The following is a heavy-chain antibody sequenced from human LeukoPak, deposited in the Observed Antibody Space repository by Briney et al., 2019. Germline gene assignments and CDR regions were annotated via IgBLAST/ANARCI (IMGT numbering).Heavy chain of an antibody. V-gene: IGHV1-69*05. Sequence: SVKVSCKASGGTFNNFAISWVRQAPGQGLEWVGGIIPMSGTANYAQKFQGRVTVTRDTSTSTVHMELSGLRSEDTAVYYCARDQEAFDYWGQGTLVTVSS. CDR2: IIPMSGTA. CDR3: ARDQEAFDY. CDR1: GGTFNNFA. J-gene: IGHJ4*02.